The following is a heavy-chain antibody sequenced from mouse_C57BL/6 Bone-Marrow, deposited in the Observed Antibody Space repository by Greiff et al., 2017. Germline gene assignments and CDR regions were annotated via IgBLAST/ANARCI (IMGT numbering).Heavy chain of an antibody. CDR1: GYSFTDYN. CDR2: INPNYGTT. J-gene: IGHJ4*01. V-gene: IGHV1-39*01. D-gene: IGHD2-4*01. Sequence: EVQLQQSGPELVKPGASVKISCKASGYSFTDYNMNWVKQSNGKSLEWIGVINPNYGTTSYNQKFKGKATLTVDQSSSTAYMQLNRLTSEDSAVYASARGYDYDYAMDYWGQGTSVTVSS. CDR3: ARGYDYDYAMDY.